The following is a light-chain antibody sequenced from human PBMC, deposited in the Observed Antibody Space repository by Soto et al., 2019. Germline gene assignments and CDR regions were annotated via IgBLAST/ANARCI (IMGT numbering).Light chain of an antibody. CDR2: GAS. J-gene: IGKJ1*01. CDR1: QSVSSN. V-gene: IGKV3-15*01. Sequence: EIVMTQSPATLSVSPGERATLSCRASQSVSSNLAWYQQKPGQAPRLLIYGASTRATSIPARFSGSGSGTEFSLTISSLQSEDFAVEYCQQYNNWPPWTFGQGTKVEIK. CDR3: QQYNNWPPWT.